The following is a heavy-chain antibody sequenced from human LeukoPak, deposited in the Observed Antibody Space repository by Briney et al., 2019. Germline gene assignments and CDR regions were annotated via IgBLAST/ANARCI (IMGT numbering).Heavy chain of an antibody. V-gene: IGHV4-59*11. J-gene: IGHJ6*03. D-gene: IGHD4-17*01. Sequence: ASETLSLTCTVSGGSISSHYWSWIRQPPGKGLEWIGYIYYSGSTNYNPSLKSRVTILVDTSKNQFSLKLSSVTAADTAVYYCARQMTTVTPWRMDAWGKGTTVTVSS. CDR3: ARQMTTVTPWRMDA. CDR1: GGSISSHY. CDR2: IYYSGST.